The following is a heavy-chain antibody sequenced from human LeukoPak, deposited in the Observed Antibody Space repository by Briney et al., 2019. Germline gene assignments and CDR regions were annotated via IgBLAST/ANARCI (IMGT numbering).Heavy chain of an antibody. D-gene: IGHD6-19*01. J-gene: IGHJ4*02. Sequence: GALVKVSCKASGGTFSSYAISWVRQAPGQGLEWMGGIIPIFGTANYAQKFQGRVTITTDESTSTAYMELSSLRSEDTAVYYCASRYSSGWNYFDYWGQGTLVTVSS. CDR3: ASRYSSGWNYFDY. CDR2: IIPIFGTA. CDR1: GGTFSSYA. V-gene: IGHV1-69*05.